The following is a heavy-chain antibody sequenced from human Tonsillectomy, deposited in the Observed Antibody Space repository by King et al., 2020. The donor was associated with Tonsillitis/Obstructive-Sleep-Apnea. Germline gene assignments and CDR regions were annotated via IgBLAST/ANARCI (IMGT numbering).Heavy chain of an antibody. Sequence: VQLVEAGGGVVQPGRYLRLSCAASGFTFRSYGMHWVRQAPGKGLEWVAVIWYDGSNKYYADSVKGRFTMSRDNSKNTLYLQMNSLRAEDTAVYYCARDLDCGDECFAFDPWGQGTLVTVSS. CDR2: IWYDGSNK. CDR3: ARDLDCGDECFAFDP. CDR1: GFTFRSYG. D-gene: IGHD2-21*01. V-gene: IGHV3-33*01. J-gene: IGHJ5*02.